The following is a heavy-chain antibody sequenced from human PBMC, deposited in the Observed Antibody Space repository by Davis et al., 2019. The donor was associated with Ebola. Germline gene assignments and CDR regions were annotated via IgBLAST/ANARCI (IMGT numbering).Heavy chain of an antibody. V-gene: IGHV3-49*03. CDR3: TRDEVPAAYYYYGMDV. CDR1: GFTFSSYA. Sequence: GESLKISCAASGFTFSSYAMSWFRQAPGKGLEWVGFIRSKAYGGTTEYAASVKGRFTISRDDSKSIAYLQMNSLKTEDTAVYYCTRDEVPAAYYYYGMDVWGQGTTVTVSS. D-gene: IGHD2-2*01. CDR2: IRSKAYGGTT. J-gene: IGHJ6*02.